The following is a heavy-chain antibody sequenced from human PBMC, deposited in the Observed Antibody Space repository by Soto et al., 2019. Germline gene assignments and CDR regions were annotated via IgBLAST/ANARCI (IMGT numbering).Heavy chain of an antibody. Sequence: PSETLSLTCAVYGGSFSGYYWSWIRQPPGKGLEWIGEINHSGSTNYNPSLKSRVTISVDTSKNQFSLKLSSVTAADTAVYYCARGFSTVVYYDSSGYYYDYWGQGTLVTVSS. J-gene: IGHJ4*02. CDR3: ARGFSTVVYYDSSGYYYDY. CDR1: GGSFSGYY. V-gene: IGHV4-34*01. CDR2: INHSGST. D-gene: IGHD3-22*01.